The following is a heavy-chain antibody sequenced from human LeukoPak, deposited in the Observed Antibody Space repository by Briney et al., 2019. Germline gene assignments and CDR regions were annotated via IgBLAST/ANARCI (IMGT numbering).Heavy chain of an antibody. Sequence: SETLSLTCTVSGGSISSSSYYWGWIRQPPGKGLEWIGSIYYSGSTYYNPSLKSRVTISVDTSKTQFSLKLSPVTAADTAVYYWARRVEYSSSGGDYWGHGTLVTVSS. CDR1: GGSISSSSYY. J-gene: IGHJ4*01. D-gene: IGHD6-6*01. CDR2: IYYSGST. V-gene: IGHV4-39*01. CDR3: ARRVEYSSSGGDY.